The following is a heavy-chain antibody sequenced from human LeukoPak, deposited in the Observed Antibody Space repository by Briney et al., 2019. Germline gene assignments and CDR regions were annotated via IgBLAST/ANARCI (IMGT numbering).Heavy chain of an antibody. Sequence: PSETLSLTCTVSGGSMSSSSFYWDWIRQPPGKGLEWIGSIYYSGSTYYNPSLKSRFTISVDSSKNQFSLSLSSVTAADTAVYYCARHSSYYYESSGYKNWGQGTLVTVSS. V-gene: IGHV4-39*01. J-gene: IGHJ4*02. CDR3: ARHSSYYYESSGYKN. CDR1: GGSMSSSSFY. D-gene: IGHD3-22*01. CDR2: IYYSGST.